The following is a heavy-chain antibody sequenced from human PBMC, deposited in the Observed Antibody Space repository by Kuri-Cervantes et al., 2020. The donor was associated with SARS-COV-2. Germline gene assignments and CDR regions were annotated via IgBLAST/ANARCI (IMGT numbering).Heavy chain of an antibody. J-gene: IGHJ5*02. CDR3: ARVDNHSRYGNNWFDP. V-gene: IGHV4-59*08. CDR2: IYYSGST. CDR1: GGSISSHY. D-gene: IGHD6-13*01. Sequence: ESLKISCTVSGGSISSHYWSWIRQPPGKGLEWIGYIYYSGSTYYNPSLKSRVTISVDTSKNQFSLKLSSVTAADTAVYYCARVDNHSRYGNNWFDPWGQGTLVTVSS.